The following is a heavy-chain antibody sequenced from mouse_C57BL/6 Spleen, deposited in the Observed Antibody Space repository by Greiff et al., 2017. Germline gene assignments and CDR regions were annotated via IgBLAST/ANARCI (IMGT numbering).Heavy chain of an antibody. CDR2: IDPETGGT. J-gene: IGHJ2*01. CDR3: TRWPTGTWGDY. Sequence: QVHVKQSGAELVRPGASVTLSCKASGYTFTDYEMHWVKQTPVHGLEWIGAIDPETGGTAYNQKFKGKAILTADKSSSTAYMELRSLTSEDSAVYYCTRWPTGTWGDYWGQGTTLTVSS. D-gene: IGHD4-1*02. V-gene: IGHV1-15*01. CDR1: GYTFTDYE.